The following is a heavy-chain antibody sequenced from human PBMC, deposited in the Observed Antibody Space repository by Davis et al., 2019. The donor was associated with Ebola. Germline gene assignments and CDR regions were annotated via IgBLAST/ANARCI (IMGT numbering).Heavy chain of an antibody. CDR3: ARATRNRLGALINYFDY. Sequence: PSETLSLTCTVSGGSISSGGYYWSWIRQHPGKGLEWIGYMSYSGSTYYNPSLKSRGSMSVDTSKNQFSLSLSSVTAAETAVYYCARATRNRLGALINYFDYWGQGTLVTVSS. D-gene: IGHD1-14*01. V-gene: IGHV4-31*03. CDR1: GGSISSGGYY. J-gene: IGHJ4*02. CDR2: MSYSGST.